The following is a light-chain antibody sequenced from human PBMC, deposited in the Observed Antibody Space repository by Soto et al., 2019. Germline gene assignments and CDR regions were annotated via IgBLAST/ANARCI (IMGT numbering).Light chain of an antibody. V-gene: IGKV3-15*01. CDR2: GAS. Sequence: VVMTQSPGTLSVSPGEGVTLSCRASQSVGNSLAWYQQKPGQAPRLLIFGASTRVTGIPARFSGSGSGTEFTLTITSLQSEDFAVYYCQQYNNWLEYTFGQGTKVDI. CDR3: QQYNNWLEYT. J-gene: IGKJ2*01. CDR1: QSVGNS.